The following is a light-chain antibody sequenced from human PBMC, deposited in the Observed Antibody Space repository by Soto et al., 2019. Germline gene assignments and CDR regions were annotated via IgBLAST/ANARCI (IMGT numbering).Light chain of an antibody. V-gene: IGKV3-11*01. J-gene: IGKJ3*01. CDR1: QNVSSY. Sequence: EIVLTQSPATLSLSPGERATLSCRASQNVSSYLAWYQQKPGQAPRLLIYDASNRATGIPARFSGSGSGTDFTLTISSLEPEDFAVYYCQRRSNWPPVTVGPGTKVDIK. CDR2: DAS. CDR3: QRRSNWPPVT.